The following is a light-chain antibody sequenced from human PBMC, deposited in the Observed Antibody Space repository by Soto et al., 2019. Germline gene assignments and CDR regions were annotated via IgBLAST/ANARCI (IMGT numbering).Light chain of an antibody. V-gene: IGKV1-5*03. CDR1: QSISSW. CDR2: KAS. Sequence: DIQMTQSPSTLSASVGDRVTITCRASQSISSWLAWYQQKPGKAPKLLIYKASSLESGVPSRFSGSGSGTEFTLTISSLQPDDYATYYGQQYYTDSSTFGQGTNLEIK. J-gene: IGKJ2*01. CDR3: QQYYTDSST.